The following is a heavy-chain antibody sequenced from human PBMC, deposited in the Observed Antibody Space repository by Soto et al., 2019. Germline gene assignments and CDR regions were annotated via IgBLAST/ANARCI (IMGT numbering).Heavy chain of an antibody. CDR1: GFTFNTYD. CDR3: VRSGTARLLRHSWFDT. V-gene: IGHV3-21*01. D-gene: IGHD2-21*01. CDR2: ITTSSAYI. J-gene: IGHJ5*02. Sequence: EVQLVESGGGLVKPGGSLRLSCAASGFTFNTYDMNWVRQAPGKGLEWVSSITTSSAYIYYADSLKGPITISRDNAKNSLFLQMNSLRAEYTAVYYCVRSGTARLLRHSWFDTWGQGTLVTVSS.